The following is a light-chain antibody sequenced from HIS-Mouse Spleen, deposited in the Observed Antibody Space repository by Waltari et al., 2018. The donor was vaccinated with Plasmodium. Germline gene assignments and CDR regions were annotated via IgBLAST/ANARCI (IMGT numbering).Light chain of an antibody. CDR3: QQSYSTPWT. J-gene: IGKJ1*01. CDR1: QSISSY. CDR2: APS. Sequence: DIQMTQSPSSLSASVGDRVTITCRASQSISSYLKSYQQKPGKAPKLLIYAPSSLQSGVPSRFSGSGSGTDFTLTISSLQPEDFATYYCQQSYSTPWTFGQGTKVEIK. V-gene: IGKV1-39*01.